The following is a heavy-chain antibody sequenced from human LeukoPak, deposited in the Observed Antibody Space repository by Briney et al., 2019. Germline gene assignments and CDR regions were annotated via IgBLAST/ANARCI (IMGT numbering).Heavy chain of an antibody. J-gene: IGHJ6*02. CDR3: ARGPPAYYVPYGMDV. Sequence: SETLSLTCAVYGGSFSGYYWSWIRQPPGKGLEWIGEINHSGSTNHNPSLKSRVTISVDTSKNQFSLKLSSVTAADTAVYYCARGPPAYYVPYGMDVWGQGTTVTVSS. D-gene: IGHD3-10*02. V-gene: IGHV4-34*01. CDR1: GGSFSGYY. CDR2: INHSGST.